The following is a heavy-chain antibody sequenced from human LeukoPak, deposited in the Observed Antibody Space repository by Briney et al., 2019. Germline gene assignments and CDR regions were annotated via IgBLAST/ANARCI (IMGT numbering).Heavy chain of an antibody. CDR2: ISSYNGNT. Sequence: AASVKVSCKASGYTCISHGITWVRQAPGQGLEWMGWISSYNGNTKYAQKFQGRVTMATDTSTSTAYMELRSLKSDDTAVYYCARGWELNDWGQGTLVTVSS. CDR3: ARGWELND. CDR1: GYTCISHG. J-gene: IGHJ4*02. D-gene: IGHD1-26*01. V-gene: IGHV1-18*01.